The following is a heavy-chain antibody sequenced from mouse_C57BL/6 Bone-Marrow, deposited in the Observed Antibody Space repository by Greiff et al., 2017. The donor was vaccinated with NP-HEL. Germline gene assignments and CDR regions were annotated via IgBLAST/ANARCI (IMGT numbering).Heavy chain of an antibody. Sequence: QVQLQQPGAELVKPGASVKMSCKASGYTFTSYWITWVKQRPGQGLEWIGDIYPGSGSTNYNEKFKSKATLTVDTSSSTAYMQLSSLTSEDSAVYYCARPVYYGSGGFAYWGQGTLVTVSA. V-gene: IGHV1-55*01. CDR2: IYPGSGST. D-gene: IGHD1-1*01. J-gene: IGHJ3*01. CDR3: ARPVYYGSGGFAY. CDR1: GYTFTSYW.